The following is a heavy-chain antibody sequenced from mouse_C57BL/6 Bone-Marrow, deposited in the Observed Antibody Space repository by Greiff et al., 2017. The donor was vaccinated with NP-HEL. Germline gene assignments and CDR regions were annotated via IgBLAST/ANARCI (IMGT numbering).Heavy chain of an antibody. CDR2: ISSGGSYT. CDR1: GFTFSSYG. D-gene: IGHD1-1*01. J-gene: IGHJ2*01. V-gene: IGHV5-6*01. CDR3: ARLPITTVVANYFDY. Sequence: DVQLQESGGDLVKPGGSLKLSCAASGFTFSSYGMSWVRQTPDKRLEWVATISSGGSYTYYPDSVKGRFTISRDNAKNTLYLQMSSLKSEDTAMYYCARLPITTVVANYFDYWGQGTTLTVSS.